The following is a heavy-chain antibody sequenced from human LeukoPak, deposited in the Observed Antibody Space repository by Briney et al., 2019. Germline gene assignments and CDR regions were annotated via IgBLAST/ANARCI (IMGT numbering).Heavy chain of an antibody. CDR3: IVSMRGGPFYY. CDR2: IKQDGSEK. D-gene: IGHD1-26*01. V-gene: IGHV3-7*02. CDR1: GFTFSNYW. Sequence: GGSLTLSCTASGFTFSNYWMSWVRQAPGKGLARVADIKQDGSEKSYVDSVKGRFTISRDNAKNSLYLQMNSLRDEDTAVYYCIVSMRGGPFYYWGQGALVTVSS. J-gene: IGHJ4*02.